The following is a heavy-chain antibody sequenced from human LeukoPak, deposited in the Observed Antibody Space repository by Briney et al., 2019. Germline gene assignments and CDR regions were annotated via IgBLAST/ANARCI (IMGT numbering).Heavy chain of an antibody. Sequence: SETLSLTCAVYGGSFSGYYWSWIRQPPGKGLEWIGEINHSGSTNYNPSLKSRVTISVDTSKNQFSLKLSSVTAADTAVYYCARVEGAAAGTAPSLDYWGQGTLVTVSS. CDR3: ARVEGAAAGTAPSLDY. D-gene: IGHD6-13*01. J-gene: IGHJ4*02. V-gene: IGHV4-34*01. CDR1: GGSFSGYY. CDR2: INHSGST.